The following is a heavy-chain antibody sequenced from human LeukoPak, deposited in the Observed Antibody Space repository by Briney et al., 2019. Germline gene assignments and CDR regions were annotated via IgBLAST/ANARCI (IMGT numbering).Heavy chain of an antibody. V-gene: IGHV3-30*18. CDR2: ISYDGSNQ. J-gene: IGHJ4*02. Sequence: GGSLRLSCAASGFTFSSYGMHWVRQAPGKGLEWVAAISYDGSNQYYADSVKGRFTISRDNSKNALYLQMSSLRTEDTAVYYCSKGRGLLEWFFDFWGQGTLVTVSS. D-gene: IGHD3-3*01. CDR1: GFTFSSYG. CDR3: SKGRGLLEWFFDF.